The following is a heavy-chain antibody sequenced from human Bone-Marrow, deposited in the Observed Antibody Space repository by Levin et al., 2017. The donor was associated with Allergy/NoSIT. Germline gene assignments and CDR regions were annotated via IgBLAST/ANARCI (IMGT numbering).Heavy chain of an antibody. J-gene: IGHJ6*03. CDR3: ATAPYGDYGSYWTFFYMDV. V-gene: IGHV4-61*02. D-gene: IGHD4-17*01. CDR1: GASISSSNYY. CDR2: IYISGST. Sequence: SETLSLTCGVSGASISSSNYYWTWIRQPAGKGLEWLGRIYISGSTDYNPSLKGRATISVDTSKNQFSLKMDSVTAAGTAVYYCATAPYGDYGSYWTFFYMDVWGKGTTVTVSS.